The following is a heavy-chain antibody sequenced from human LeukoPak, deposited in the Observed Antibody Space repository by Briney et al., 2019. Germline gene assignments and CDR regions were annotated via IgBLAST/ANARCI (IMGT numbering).Heavy chain of an antibody. V-gene: IGHV4-61*02. CDR3: ARLTYSNNWYFRRGLDNWFDP. D-gene: IGHD6-13*01. CDR2: VYMNRNI. CDR1: GDSISSGSYY. Sequence: SETLSLTCTVSGDSISSGSYYWNWIRQPAGKGLEWIGRVYMNRNINYNPSLKSRVTISVDASKSQFSLRLSSVTAADTAVYYCARLTYSNNWYFRRGLDNWFDPWGQGTLVTVSS. J-gene: IGHJ5*02.